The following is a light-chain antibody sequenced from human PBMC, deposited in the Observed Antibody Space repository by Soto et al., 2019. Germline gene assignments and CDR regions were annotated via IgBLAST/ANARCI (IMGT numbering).Light chain of an antibody. CDR3: QQYGSSGT. J-gene: IGKJ1*01. Sequence: EIVLTQSPGTLSLSPLEIATLSFRASQSMRSNVAWYQQKPGQAPRLLIYGASNRATGIPDRFSGSGSGTDFTLTISRLETEDFAVYYCQQYGSSGTFGQGTKVDIK. CDR2: GAS. V-gene: IGKV3-20*01. CDR1: QSMRSN.